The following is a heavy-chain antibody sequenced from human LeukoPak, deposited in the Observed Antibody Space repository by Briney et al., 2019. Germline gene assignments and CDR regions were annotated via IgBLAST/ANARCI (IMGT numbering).Heavy chain of an antibody. CDR1: GFTFSSYD. J-gene: IGHJ4*02. V-gene: IGHV3-13*01. CDR3: ARGTLGLQSHFDY. Sequence: RAGVSLRLSCAASGFTFSSYDMHWVRQATGKGLEWVSAIGTAGDTYYPGSVKGRFTISRENAKNSLYLQMNSLRAGDTAVYYCARGTLGLQSHFDYWGQGTLVTVSS. CDR2: IGTAGDT. D-gene: IGHD5-24*01.